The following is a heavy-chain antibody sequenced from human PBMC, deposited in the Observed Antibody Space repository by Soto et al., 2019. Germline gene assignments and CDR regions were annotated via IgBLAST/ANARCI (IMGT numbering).Heavy chain of an antibody. CDR2: IYYSGST. D-gene: IGHD3-9*01. Sequence: PSETLSLTCTVSGGSISSGGYYWSWIRQHPGKGVEWIGYIYYSGSTYYNPSLKSRVTISVDTSKNQFSLKLSSVTAADTAVYYCARADYDILTGYFSPFNYWGQGTLVTVSS. J-gene: IGHJ4*02. V-gene: IGHV4-31*03. CDR1: GGSISSGGYY. CDR3: ARADYDILTGYFSPFNY.